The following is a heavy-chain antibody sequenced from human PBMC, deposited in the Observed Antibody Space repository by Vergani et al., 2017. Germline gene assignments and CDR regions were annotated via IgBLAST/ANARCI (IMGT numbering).Heavy chain of an antibody. V-gene: IGHV2-5*04. J-gene: IGHJ6*03. D-gene: IGHD1-7*01. CDR1: GFSLNTRGVS. CDR3: VYRKTGCGTTGCFYPFYCYCYMDV. CDR2: IYWNDDQ. Sequence: QITLKESGPTLVKPTQTLTLTCTFSGFSLNTRGVSVVWIRQPPGQALDWLALIYWNDDQHYSPSLNNRITITKDTSKNQMVLTMTNMDYVDTGTYYCVYRKTGCGTTGCFYPFYCYCYMDVLGKGTTVTVSS.